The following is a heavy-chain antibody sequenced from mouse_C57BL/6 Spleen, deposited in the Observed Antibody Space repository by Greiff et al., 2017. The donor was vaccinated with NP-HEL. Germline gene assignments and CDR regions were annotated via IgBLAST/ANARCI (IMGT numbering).Heavy chain of an antibody. D-gene: IGHD2-13*01. Sequence: EVQLQESGAELVKPGASVKLSCTASGFNINDYYMHWVKQRTEQGLEWIGRIDPEDGETKYAPQFQGKATITVAPSSNTAYLQLSSLTSEDTAVYYSAKSVTTHAPFDDGGQGTTLTGSS. J-gene: IGHJ2*01. CDR3: AKSVTTHAPFDD. CDR1: GFNINDYY. V-gene: IGHV14-2*01. CDR2: IDPEDGET.